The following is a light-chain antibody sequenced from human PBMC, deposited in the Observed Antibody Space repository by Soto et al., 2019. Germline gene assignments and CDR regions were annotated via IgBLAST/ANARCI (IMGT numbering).Light chain of an antibody. J-gene: IGLJ3*02. Sequence: QSVLTQPPSVSGAPGQRVTISCTGSYSNIGSGYDVHWYQQLLGSAPKLLIYVNSNRPSGVPDRFSASKSGTSASLAITGLQAEDEADYYCQSYDGSLRGSVFGGGTKVTVL. CDR3: QSYDGSLRGSV. V-gene: IGLV1-40*01. CDR2: VNS. CDR1: YSNIGSGYD.